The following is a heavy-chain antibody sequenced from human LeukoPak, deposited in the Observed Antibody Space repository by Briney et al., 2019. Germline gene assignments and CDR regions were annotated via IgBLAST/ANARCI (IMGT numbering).Heavy chain of an antibody. Sequence: PSETLSLTCAVSGGSISSSSYYWGWIRQPPGKGLEWIGSIYYSGSTYYNPSLKGRVTISVDTSKNQFSLKLSSVTAADTAVYYCAREKTTHYYGSGSLDYWGQGTLVTVSS. V-gene: IGHV4-39*07. D-gene: IGHD3-10*01. J-gene: IGHJ4*02. CDR2: IYYSGST. CDR3: AREKTTHYYGSGSLDY. CDR1: GGSISSSSYY.